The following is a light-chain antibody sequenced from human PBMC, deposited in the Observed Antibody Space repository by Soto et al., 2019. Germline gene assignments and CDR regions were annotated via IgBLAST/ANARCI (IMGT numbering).Light chain of an antibody. V-gene: IGKV3-20*01. J-gene: IGKJ1*01. CDR2: DAS. CDR3: QQYGDSPWT. CDR1: QSVGSTY. Sequence: EIVLTQSPGTLSLSPGERATLSCRASQSVGSTYLAWYQQKPGQAPRLLIYDASSRATDIPDRFSGSGSGTDFTLTISRLEPEDFAVYYCQQYGDSPWTFGQGTKVDIK.